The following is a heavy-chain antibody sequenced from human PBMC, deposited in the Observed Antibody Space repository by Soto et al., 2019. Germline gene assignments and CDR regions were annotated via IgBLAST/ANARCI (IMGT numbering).Heavy chain of an antibody. V-gene: IGHV1-69*01. J-gene: IGHJ4*01. D-gene: IGHD2-15*01. CDR1: GDTFKSYA. Sequence: QVQLVQSGAEVRKPGSSVKVSCRASGDTFKSYAISWVRQAPGQGLEWMGGIIPIFGKTDYAQTFHGRVTINGDESTYTAHMELRGLRSDDTALYYCATSGYNYGPFDYWGRGLLVTVSS. CDR3: ATSGYNYGPFDY. CDR2: IIPIFGKT.